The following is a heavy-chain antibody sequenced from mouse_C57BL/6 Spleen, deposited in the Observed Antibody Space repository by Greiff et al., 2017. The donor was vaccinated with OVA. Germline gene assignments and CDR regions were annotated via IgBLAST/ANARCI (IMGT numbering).Heavy chain of an antibody. CDR1: GFTFSDYY. V-gene: IGHV5-12*01. Sequence: EVQLVESGGGLVQPGGSLKLSCAASGFTFSDYYMYWVRQTPEKRLEWVAYISNGGGSTYYPDTVKGRFTISRDNAKNTLYLQMSRLKSEDTAMYYCARHEESYAMDYWGQGTSVTVSS. J-gene: IGHJ4*01. CDR3: ARHEESYAMDY. CDR2: ISNGGGST.